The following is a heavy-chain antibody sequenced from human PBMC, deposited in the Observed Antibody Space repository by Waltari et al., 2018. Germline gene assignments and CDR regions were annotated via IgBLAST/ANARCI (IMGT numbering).Heavy chain of an antibody. CDR3: ARARGIAVAGGENFDY. CDR2: IYYSGVT. D-gene: IGHD6-19*01. J-gene: IGHJ4*02. CDR1: GGSISSSSYY. Sequence: QLQLQESGPGLVKPSETLSLTCTVSGGSISSSSYYWGWIRQPPGKGLEWIGSIYYSGVTYYNPSLKSRVTISVATSKNQFSLKLSSVTAADTAVYYCARARGIAVAGGENFDYWGQGTLVTVSS. V-gene: IGHV4-39*07.